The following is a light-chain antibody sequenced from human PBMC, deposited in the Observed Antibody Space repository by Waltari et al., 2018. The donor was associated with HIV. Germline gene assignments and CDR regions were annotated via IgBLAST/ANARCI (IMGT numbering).Light chain of an antibody. CDR1: SSNSGSNY. CDR3: AAWDDSLRGVV. CDR2: RNN. Sequence: QSVLTQPPSASGTPGQRVTISCSGRSSNSGSNYVHWYQQLPGTTPKLHIYRNNQRPSGFPARFSGSKSGTSASLAISGFRSEHEADYYCAAWDDSLRGVVFGGGTKLTVL. J-gene: IGLJ2*01. V-gene: IGLV1-47*01.